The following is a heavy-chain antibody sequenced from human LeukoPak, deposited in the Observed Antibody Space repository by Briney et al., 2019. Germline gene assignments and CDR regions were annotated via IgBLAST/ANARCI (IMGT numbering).Heavy chain of an antibody. CDR1: GFTFTTYW. D-gene: IGHD6-13*01. CDR3: ARDPGIAAAGTVGYFDS. J-gene: IGHJ4*02. V-gene: IGHV3-7*01. CDR2: IGRDGGEK. Sequence: GGSLRLSCAASGFTFTTYWMSWVRQAPGKWPEWVANIGRDGGEKYYVDSVKGRFTISRDNAENSLFLQMDSLRDEDTAVYYCARDPGIAAAGTVGYFDSWGQGILVTVSS.